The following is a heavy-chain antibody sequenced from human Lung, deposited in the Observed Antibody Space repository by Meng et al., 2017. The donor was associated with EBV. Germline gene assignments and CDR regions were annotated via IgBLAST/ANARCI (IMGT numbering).Heavy chain of an antibody. Sequence: QLVRTESGPGLVEPSETLSRNCTGYGGSSSSSSYYWAWIGQPPGGGLEWIGRVVNSGTTYYTSSLKSRVSISVDTSKNQFSLKLSSVTAADTAVYYCARHHHSPTFDYWGQGTLVTVSS. CDR1: GGSSSSSSYY. V-gene: IGHV4-39*01. J-gene: IGHJ4*02. D-gene: IGHD1-14*01. CDR2: VVNSGTT. CDR3: ARHHHSPTFDY.